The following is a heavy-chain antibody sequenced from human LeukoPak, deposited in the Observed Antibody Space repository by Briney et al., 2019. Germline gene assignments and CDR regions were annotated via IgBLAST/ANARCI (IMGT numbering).Heavy chain of an antibody. CDR1: GGSISSYC. Sequence: SETLSLTCTVSGGSISSYCWSWIRQPPGKGLEWIGYIYYSGSTNYNPSLKSRVTMSVDTSKNQFSLKLSSVNAADTAVYYCARVSSSWYQDWYFDLWGRGTLVTVSS. CDR3: ARVSSSWYQDWYFDL. J-gene: IGHJ2*01. V-gene: IGHV4-59*12. CDR2: IYYSGST. D-gene: IGHD6-13*01.